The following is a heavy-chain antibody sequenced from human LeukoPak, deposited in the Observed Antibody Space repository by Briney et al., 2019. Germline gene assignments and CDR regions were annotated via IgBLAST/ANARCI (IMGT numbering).Heavy chain of an antibody. D-gene: IGHD4-23*01. Sequence: GASVKVSCKASGGTFSSYAISWVRQAPGQGLEWMGGIIPIFGTANYAQKFQGRVTITTDESTSTAYMELSSLRSEDTAVYYCARDRGYDYGGKGVFYYFDYWGQGTLVTVSS. J-gene: IGHJ4*02. CDR3: ARDRGYDYGGKGVFYYFDY. CDR2: IIPIFGTA. CDR1: GGTFSSYA. V-gene: IGHV1-69*05.